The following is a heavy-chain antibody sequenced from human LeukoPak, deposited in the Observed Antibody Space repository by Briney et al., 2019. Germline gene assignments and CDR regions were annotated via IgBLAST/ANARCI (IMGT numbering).Heavy chain of an antibody. CDR3: TRGLLYGGPTNY. V-gene: IGHV4-34*01. Sequence: PSETLSLTCAVYGGSFSGYYWSWIRQHPGKGLEWIGEINHSGSTNYNPSLKSRVTISVDTSKNQFSLKLSSVTAADTAVYYCTRGLLYGGPTNYWGQGTLVTVSS. CDR2: INHSGST. D-gene: IGHD4-23*01. CDR1: GGSFSGYY. J-gene: IGHJ4*02.